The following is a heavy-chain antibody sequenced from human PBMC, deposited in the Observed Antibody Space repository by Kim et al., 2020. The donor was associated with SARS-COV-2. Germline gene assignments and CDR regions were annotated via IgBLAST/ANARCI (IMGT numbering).Heavy chain of an antibody. CDR2: ISYDGSNK. CDR1: GFTFSSYG. D-gene: IGHD3-10*01. Sequence: GGSLRLSCAASGFTFSSYGMHWVRQAPGKGLEWVAVISYDGSNKYYADSVKGRFTISRDNSKNTLYLQMNSLRAEDTAVHYCAKDHTYYYGSGSTRNFDYWGQGTLVTVSS. J-gene: IGHJ4*02. CDR3: AKDHTYYYGSGSTRNFDY. V-gene: IGHV3-30*18.